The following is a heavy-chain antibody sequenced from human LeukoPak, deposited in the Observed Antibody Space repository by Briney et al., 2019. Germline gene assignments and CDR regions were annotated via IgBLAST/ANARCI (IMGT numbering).Heavy chain of an antibody. CDR1: GGSISSYY. CDR3: ARHRYIYGGEDY. V-gene: IGHV4-59*08. D-gene: IGHD3-16*01. J-gene: IGHJ4*02. CDR2: IYYSGST. Sequence: PSETLSLTCTVSGGSISSYYWSWIRQPPREGLEWIGYIYYSGSTNYNPSLKSRVTISVDTSKNQFSLKLSSVTAADTAVYYCARHRYIYGGEDYWGQGTLVTVSS.